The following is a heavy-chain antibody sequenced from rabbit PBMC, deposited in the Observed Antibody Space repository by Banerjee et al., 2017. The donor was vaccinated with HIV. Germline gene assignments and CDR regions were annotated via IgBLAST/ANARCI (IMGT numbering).Heavy chain of an antibody. D-gene: IGHD4-1*01. J-gene: IGHJ4*01. CDR1: GFSFSGSYY. CDR3: ARGSYSSGWGADL. V-gene: IGHV1S43*01. Sequence: QEQLEESGGGLVQPEGSLTLTCTPSGFSFSGSYYMCWVRQAPGKGLEWIGCIYTSSGSTWYASWVNGRFTISRSTSLDTVDLKMTSLTAADTATYFCARGSYSSGWGADLWGPGTLVTV. CDR2: IYTSSGST.